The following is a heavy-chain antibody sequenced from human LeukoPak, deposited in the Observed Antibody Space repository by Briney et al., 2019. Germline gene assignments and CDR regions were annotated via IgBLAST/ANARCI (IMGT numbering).Heavy chain of an antibody. V-gene: IGHV3-15*01. Sequence: GGSLRLSCVASGFTFSDAWMNWVRQAPGRGLEWVGRIKSKSDGGIPDYAAPVDGRFTFSRDDSKNTLYLQMNSLESEDTGVYYCTTTYNYDSSPGSFDYWGQGTLVTVSS. CDR2: IKSKSDGGIP. J-gene: IGHJ4*02. D-gene: IGHD3-22*01. CDR3: TTTYNYDSSPGSFDY. CDR1: GFTFSDAW.